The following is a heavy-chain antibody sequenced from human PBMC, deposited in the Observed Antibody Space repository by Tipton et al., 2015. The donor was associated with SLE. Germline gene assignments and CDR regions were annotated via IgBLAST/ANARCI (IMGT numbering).Heavy chain of an antibody. D-gene: IGHD6-13*01. CDR1: GGSFTDYY. CDR2: INHSGST. Sequence: TLSLTCAVYGGSFTDYYCTWIRQPPGKGLEWIGEINHSGSTNYNPSLKSRVTISGDTSKNQFSLRLSSVTAADTAVYYCASVAAAGSSSWFDPWGQGTLVTVSS. V-gene: IGHV4-34*01. J-gene: IGHJ5*02. CDR3: ASVAAAGSSSWFDP.